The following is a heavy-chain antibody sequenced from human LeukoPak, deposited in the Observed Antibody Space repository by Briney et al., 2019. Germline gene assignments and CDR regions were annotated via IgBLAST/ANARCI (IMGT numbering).Heavy chain of an antibody. CDR1: GFTFSSYA. V-gene: IGHV3-30-3*01. Sequence: GGSLRLSCAASGFTFSSYAMHWVRQAPGKGLEWVAVISYDGSNKYYADSVKGRFTISRDNSKNTLYLQMNSLRAEDTAVYYCAREGATMFVIDYWGQGTLVTVSS. J-gene: IGHJ4*02. CDR3: AREGATMFVIDY. D-gene: IGHD1-26*01. CDR2: ISYDGSNK.